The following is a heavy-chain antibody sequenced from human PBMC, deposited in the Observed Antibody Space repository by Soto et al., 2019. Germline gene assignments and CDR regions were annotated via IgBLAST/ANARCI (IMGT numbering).Heavy chain of an antibody. CDR3: VRQMYDSIGISSEI. D-gene: IGHD3-22*01. Sequence: EVQLVQSGAEVKKPGESLKISCKAFGYTFTNHWIGWVRQMPGKGLEWMGIIFPDDSDSKYSPSFQGQVTFSVDKSISTAYLQWGSLKASDTAMYYCVRQMYDSIGISSEIWGRGTLVTVSS. J-gene: IGHJ4*02. CDR1: GYTFTNHW. V-gene: IGHV5-51*01. CDR2: IFPDDSDS.